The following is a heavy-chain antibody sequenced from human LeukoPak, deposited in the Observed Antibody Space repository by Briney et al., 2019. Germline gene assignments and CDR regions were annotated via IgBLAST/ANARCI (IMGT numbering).Heavy chain of an antibody. CDR1: GFTFSSYW. Sequence: GGSLRLSSAASGFTFSSYWMSWVRQAPGKGLEWVANIKQDGSEKNYVDSVKGRFTISGDNAKNSLYLQMNSLRAEDTAVYYCARGGSYYRYWGQGTLVTVSS. CDR2: IKQDGSEK. D-gene: IGHD1-26*01. J-gene: IGHJ4*02. CDR3: ARGGSYYRY. V-gene: IGHV3-7*01.